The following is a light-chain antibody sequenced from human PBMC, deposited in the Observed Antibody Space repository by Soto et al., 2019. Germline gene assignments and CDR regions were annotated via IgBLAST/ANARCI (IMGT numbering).Light chain of an antibody. CDR2: GAS. CDR3: QQYNSWPLT. Sequence: EIVMTQSPATLSMSPGERATLSCRASQSISTKVAWYQQKPGQAPRLLIYGASTRATGVPARFSGSGSGTECTISISSLQSEHFAVYYCQQYNSWPLTFGGGTKVEIK. J-gene: IGKJ4*01. V-gene: IGKV3-15*01. CDR1: QSISTK.